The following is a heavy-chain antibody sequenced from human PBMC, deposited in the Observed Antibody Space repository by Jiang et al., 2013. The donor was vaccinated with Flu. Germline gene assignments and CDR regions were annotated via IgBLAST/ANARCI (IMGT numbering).Heavy chain of an antibody. Sequence: SGAEVKKPGASVKVSCKVSGYTLTELSIHWVRQAPGEGLEWMGGFDPEDGESIYAQKFQGRVTMTEDTSTDTAYMELSSLRSEDTAVYYCATDHLYIFRDGDCFRTWGQGTLVTVSS. D-gene: IGHD2-21*01. CDR1: GYTLTELS. V-gene: IGHV1-24*01. CDR2: FDPEDGES. CDR3: ATDHLYIFRDGDCFRT. J-gene: IGHJ5*02.